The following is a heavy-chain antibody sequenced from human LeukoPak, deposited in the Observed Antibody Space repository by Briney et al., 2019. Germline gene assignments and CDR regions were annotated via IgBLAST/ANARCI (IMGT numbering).Heavy chain of an antibody. V-gene: IGHV4-61*02. CDR2: IYKSGNT. CDR1: GVSVANGNYY. CDR3: ARETIAVALSADY. Sequence: PSQTLSLTCNVSGVSVANGNYYRGWIRQPAGKGLEWIGRIYKSGNTYSSPSLKSRVTMSIHPSSNQFSLTLRSVTAADTAIYYCARETIAVALSADYWGQGALVTVSS. J-gene: IGHJ4*02. D-gene: IGHD6-19*01.